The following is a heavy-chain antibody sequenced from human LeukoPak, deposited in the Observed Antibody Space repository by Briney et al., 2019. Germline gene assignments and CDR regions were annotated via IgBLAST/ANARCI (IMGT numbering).Heavy chain of an antibody. D-gene: IGHD6-13*01. V-gene: IGHV4-59*08. CDR3: ARLNWVPGSTWPKIDS. CDR1: GGSISSYY. J-gene: IGHJ4*02. CDR2: IYYSGST. Sequence: PSETLSLTCTVSGGSISSYYWSWVRQPPGKGLEWIGYIYYSGSTNYSPSLKSRVTISLDTSKNQFSLNLSSVTAADTAVYYCARLNWVPGSTWPKIDSWGQGTLATVSS.